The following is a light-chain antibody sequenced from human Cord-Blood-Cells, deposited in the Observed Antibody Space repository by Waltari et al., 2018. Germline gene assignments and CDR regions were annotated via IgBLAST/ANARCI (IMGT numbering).Light chain of an antibody. J-gene: IGKJ5*01. V-gene: IGKV3-20*01. CDR2: GAS. CDR3: QQYGSSPT. CDR1: QSVSSSY. Sequence: EIVLTQSPGTLSLSPGERATLSCRASQSVSSSYLAWYQQKPGQAPMLLIYGASSRATGIPDRFSGSGYGTDFTLTISRLEPEDFAVYYCQQYGSSPTFGQGTRLEIK.